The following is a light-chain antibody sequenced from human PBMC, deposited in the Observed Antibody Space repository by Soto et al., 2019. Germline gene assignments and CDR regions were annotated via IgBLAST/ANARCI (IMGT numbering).Light chain of an antibody. Sequence: QSVLTQPASVSGSPGQSITISCTGTSSDVGGYNYVSWYQQHPGKAPKLIIYDVSNRPSGVSNRFSGSKSGNTASLTISGLQADDEADYYCSSYTSSTTYVFATVTVVTV. CDR3: SSYTSSTTYV. CDR1: SSDVGGYNY. J-gene: IGLJ1*01. V-gene: IGLV2-14*01. CDR2: DVS.